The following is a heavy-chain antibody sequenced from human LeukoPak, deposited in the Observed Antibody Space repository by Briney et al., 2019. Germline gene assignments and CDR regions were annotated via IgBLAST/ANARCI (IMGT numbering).Heavy chain of an antibody. J-gene: IGHJ4*02. CDR2: ISSSSSYI. Sequence: GGSLRLSCAASGFTFSSYSMNWVRQAPGKGLEWVSSISSSSSYIYYADSVKGRFTISRDNAKNSLYLQMNSLRAEDTAVYYCARDLSPRSIAAPLGNWGQGTLVTVSS. V-gene: IGHV3-21*01. CDR1: GFTFSSYS. D-gene: IGHD6-6*01. CDR3: ARDLSPRSIAAPLGN.